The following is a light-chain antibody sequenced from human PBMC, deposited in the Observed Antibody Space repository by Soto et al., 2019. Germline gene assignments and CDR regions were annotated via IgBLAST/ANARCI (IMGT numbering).Light chain of an antibody. CDR2: DAS. Sequence: EIVLTQSPGTLSLSPGERATLSCGASQIVSSSYLAWYQQKPGLAPRLLIYDASSRATGIPDRFSGSGSGTDFPLTISRLEPEDFAVYYCQQYGNSPWTFGQGTKVEIK. CDR1: QIVSSSY. CDR3: QQYGNSPWT. V-gene: IGKV3D-20*01. J-gene: IGKJ1*01.